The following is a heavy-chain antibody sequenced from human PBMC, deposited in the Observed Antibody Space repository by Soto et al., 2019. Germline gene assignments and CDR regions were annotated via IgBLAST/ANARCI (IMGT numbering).Heavy chain of an antibody. Sequence: GESLKISCKGSGYSFTSYWIGLVRQMPGKGLELVGIIYPGDSDTRYRPSFQGPVPILAGKSIGTALPPWSRLKASDHASSYLAILESGYALCGMDVWGQGTMVTVSS. D-gene: IGHD5-12*01. J-gene: IGHJ6*02. CDR2: IYPGDSDT. CDR3: AILESGYALCGMDV. CDR1: GYSFTSYW. V-gene: IGHV5-51*01.